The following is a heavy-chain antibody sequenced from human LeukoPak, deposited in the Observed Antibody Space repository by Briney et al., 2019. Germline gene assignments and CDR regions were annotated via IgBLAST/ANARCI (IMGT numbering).Heavy chain of an antibody. J-gene: IGHJ3*01. CDR2: INTHTGNP. CDR3: ARGILRFDF. Sequence: GASVKVSCRTSGYNFNGNGMNWVRQAPGQGLEWMGWINTHTGNPTYAQDFTGRFVFSVDPSVSTVYLHINSLKAEDTAIYYCARGILRFDFWGQGTMVTVSS. V-gene: IGHV7-4-1*02. CDR1: GYNFNGNG.